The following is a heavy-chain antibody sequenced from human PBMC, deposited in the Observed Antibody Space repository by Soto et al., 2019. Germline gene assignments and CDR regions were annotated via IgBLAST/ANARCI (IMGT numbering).Heavy chain of an antibody. CDR2: FGTAGDT. D-gene: IGHD1-20*01. CDR1: GFTLSSSD. J-gene: IGHJ3*02. Sequence: GGSLRLSCAASGFTLSSSDMHWVRQSAGKGLEWVSAFGTAGDTYYSGSVKGRFTISRENAKNSLYLQMNSLRAEDTAVYYCARERVTEPTWDPFDIWGQGTMVTVSS. V-gene: IGHV3-13*01. CDR3: ARERVTEPTWDPFDI.